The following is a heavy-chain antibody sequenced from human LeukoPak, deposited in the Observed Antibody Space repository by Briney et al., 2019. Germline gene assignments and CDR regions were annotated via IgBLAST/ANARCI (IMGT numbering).Heavy chain of an antibody. Sequence: GGSLRLSCAASGFTFSSYGMHWVRQAPGKGLEWVAVISYDGSNKYYADSVKGRFTVSRDNSKNTLYLQMNSLRAEDTAVYYCAELGITMIGGVWGKGTTVTISS. CDR3: AELGITMIGGV. J-gene: IGHJ6*04. D-gene: IGHD3-10*02. CDR2: ISYDGSNK. CDR1: GFTFSSYG. V-gene: IGHV3-33*05.